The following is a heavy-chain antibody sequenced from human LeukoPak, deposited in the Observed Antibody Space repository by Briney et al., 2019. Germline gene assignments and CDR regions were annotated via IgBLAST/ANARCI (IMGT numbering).Heavy chain of an antibody. CDR2: IDIDGTGT. CDR1: GFTFTNYW. Sequence: GGSLRLSCAASGFTFTNYWMHWVRQAPGKGLVWVSRIDIDGTGTSYADSVKGRFTISRDNAKKTLYLEMNNLRVDDTAIYHCETSRVFDFWGQGTLVAVSS. J-gene: IGHJ4*02. V-gene: IGHV3-74*01. CDR3: ETSRVFDF.